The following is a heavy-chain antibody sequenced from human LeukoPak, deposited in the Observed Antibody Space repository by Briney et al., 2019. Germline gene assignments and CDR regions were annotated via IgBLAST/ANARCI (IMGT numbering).Heavy chain of an antibody. V-gene: IGHV5-51*01. CDR2: IYPGDSDT. CDR1: GYSFTSYW. J-gene: IGHJ4*02. Sequence: RGESLKISCKGSGYSFTSYWIGWVRQMPGKGLEWMGIIYPGDSDTRYSPSFQGQVTISADKSISTACLQWSSLKASDTAMYYCARWRVDSGSFNFDYWGQGTLVTVSS. D-gene: IGHD1-26*01. CDR3: ARWRVDSGSFNFDY.